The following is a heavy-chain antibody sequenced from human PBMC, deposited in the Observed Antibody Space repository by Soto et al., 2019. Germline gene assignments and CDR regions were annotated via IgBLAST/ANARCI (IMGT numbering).Heavy chain of an antibody. CDR3: ARWAFDGSGSFDYYYGMDV. V-gene: IGHV4-31*03. Sequence: QVQLQESGPGLVKPSQTLSLTCTVSGGSISSGGYYWSWIRQHPGKGLEWIGYIYYSGSTYYNPCLKSRVTISVDSSKKQFSLKLSSVTAADTAVYYCARWAFDGSGSFDYYYGMDVWGQGTTVTVSS. D-gene: IGHD3-10*01. CDR2: IYYSGST. CDR1: GGSISSGGYY. J-gene: IGHJ6*02.